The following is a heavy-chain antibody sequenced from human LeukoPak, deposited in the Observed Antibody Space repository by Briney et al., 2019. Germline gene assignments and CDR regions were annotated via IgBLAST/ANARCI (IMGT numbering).Heavy chain of an antibody. V-gene: IGHV3-23*01. CDR3: AQDSGYLQH. CDR2: ISGSGGST. D-gene: IGHD2-15*01. CDR1: GFTFRSYA. Sequence: GGSLRLSCAASGFTFRSYAMSWVRQAPGKGLEWVSAISGSGGSTYYADSVKGRFTISRDNSKNTLYLQMNSLKTEDTALYYCAQDSGYLQHWGQGTLVTVSS. J-gene: IGHJ1*01.